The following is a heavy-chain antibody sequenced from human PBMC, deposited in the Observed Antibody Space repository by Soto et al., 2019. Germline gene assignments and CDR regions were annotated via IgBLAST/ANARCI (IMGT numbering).Heavy chain of an antibody. V-gene: IGHV4-30-4*01. CDR3: ARSSSMVRGVIIT. D-gene: IGHD3-10*01. CDR2: IYYSGST. CDR1: GGSISSGDYY. J-gene: IGHJ4*02. Sequence: NPSETLSLTCTVSGGSISSGDYYWSWIRQPPGKGLEWIGYIYYSGSTYYNPSLKSRVTISVDTSKNQFSLKLSSVTAADTAVYYCARSSSMVRGVIITWGQGTLVTVSS.